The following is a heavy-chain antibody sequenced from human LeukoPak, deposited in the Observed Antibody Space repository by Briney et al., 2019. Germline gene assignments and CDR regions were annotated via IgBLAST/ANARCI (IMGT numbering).Heavy chain of an antibody. CDR2: IYSGATT. Sequence: PGGSLRLSCAASGFTVSSNYMNWVRQAPGKGLEWVSVIYSGATTNYADSVKGRFTISRDNSKSTLYLQMNNLRAEDTAVYYCARSSGYWYYFDYWGHGTLVAVSS. CDR1: GFTVSSNY. D-gene: IGHD3-22*01. J-gene: IGHJ4*01. V-gene: IGHV3-53*01. CDR3: ARSSGYWYYFDY.